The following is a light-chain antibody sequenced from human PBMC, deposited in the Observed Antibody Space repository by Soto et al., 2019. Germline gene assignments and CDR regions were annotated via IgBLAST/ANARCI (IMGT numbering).Light chain of an antibody. CDR1: QSVSSN. CDR2: GAY. CDR3: QQYNNWHPWT. V-gene: IGKV3-15*01. J-gene: IGKJ1*01. Sequence: EIVMTQSPATLSVSPWERATLSCRASQSVSSNLAWYQQKPGQAPRLLIYGAYTRATGIPARFSGSGSGTEVTLTIISLQSEDFAVYYCQQYNNWHPWTFGQGTKVEIK.